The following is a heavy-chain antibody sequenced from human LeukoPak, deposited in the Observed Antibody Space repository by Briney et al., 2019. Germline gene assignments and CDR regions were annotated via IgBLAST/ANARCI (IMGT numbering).Heavy chain of an antibody. CDR2: INPSIGTT. J-gene: IGHJ4*02. CDR3: AKVVGASNGYFDY. D-gene: IGHD1-26*01. V-gene: IGHV1-46*01. Sequence: ASVKVSXKASGYTFTNYYIHWVRQAPGQGLEWMGIINPSIGTTSYAQKFQGRVTMTRDTSTSTVYMELSSLTSEDTAVYYCAKVVGASNGYFDYWGQGTLVTVSS. CDR1: GYTFTNYY.